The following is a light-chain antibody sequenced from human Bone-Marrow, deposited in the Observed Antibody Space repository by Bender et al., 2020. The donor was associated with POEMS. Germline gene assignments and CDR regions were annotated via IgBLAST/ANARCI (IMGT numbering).Light chain of an antibody. CDR2: DNN. V-gene: IGLV1-51*01. Sequence: QSVLTQPPSASGTPGQRVTISCTGSSSNIGAGYDVHWYQHLPGTAPKLLISDNNKRPSGIPDRFSGSKSGTSATLGITGLQTGDEADYYCGTWDSSLSAVLFGGGTKLTVL. CDR1: SSNIGAGYD. CDR3: GTWDSSLSAVL. J-gene: IGLJ2*01.